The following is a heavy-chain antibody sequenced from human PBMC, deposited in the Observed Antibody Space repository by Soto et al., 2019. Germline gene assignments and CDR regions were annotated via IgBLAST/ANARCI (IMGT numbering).Heavy chain of an antibody. CDR1: GYTFTSYD. CDR3: ARGEARPGYDFWSGYYTPYYGMDV. J-gene: IGHJ6*02. V-gene: IGHV1-8*02. CDR2: MNPNSGNT. Sequence: ASVKVSCKASGYTFTSYDINWVRQATGQGLEWMGWMNPNSGNTGYAQKFQGRVTMTRNTSISTAYMELSSLRSEDTAVYYCARGEARPGYDFWSGYYTPYYGMDVWGQGTTVTVSS. D-gene: IGHD3-3*01.